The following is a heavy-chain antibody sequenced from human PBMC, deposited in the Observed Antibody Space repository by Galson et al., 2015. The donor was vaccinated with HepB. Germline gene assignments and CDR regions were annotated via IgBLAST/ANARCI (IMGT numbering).Heavy chain of an antibody. Sequence: CAISGDSVSSNSAAWNWIRQSPSRGLEWLGRTYYRSKWYNDYAVSVKSRITSNPDTSKNQFSLQLNSVTPEDTAVYYCARDPVRRWTNYYYYYGMDVWGQGTTVTVSS. CDR3: ARDPVRRWTNYYYYYGMDV. D-gene: IGHD3/OR15-3a*01. V-gene: IGHV6-1*01. CDR2: TYYRSKWYN. J-gene: IGHJ6*02. CDR1: GDSVSSNSAA.